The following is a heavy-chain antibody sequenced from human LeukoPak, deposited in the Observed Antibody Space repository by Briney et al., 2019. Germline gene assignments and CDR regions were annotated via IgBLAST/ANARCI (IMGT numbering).Heavy chain of an antibody. J-gene: IGHJ4*02. CDR2: IIPIFGTA. Sequence: ASVKVSCKASGYTFTSYGISWVRQAPGQGLEWMGGIIPIFGTANYAQKFQGRVTITADGSTSTAYMELSSLRSEDTAVYYCARGYCSSTSCYTLDYWGQGTLVTVSS. V-gene: IGHV1-69*13. CDR3: ARGYCSSTSCYTLDY. D-gene: IGHD2-2*02. CDR1: GYTFTSYG.